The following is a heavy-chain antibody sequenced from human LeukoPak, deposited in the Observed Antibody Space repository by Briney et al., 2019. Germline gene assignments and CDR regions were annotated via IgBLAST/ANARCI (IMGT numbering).Heavy chain of an antibody. CDR3: ARENEGSGWYV. CDR2: IYHSGST. D-gene: IGHD6-19*01. Sequence: SETLSLTCTVSGGSISSGGYYWSWIRQPPGKGLEWIGYIYHSGSTYYNPSLKSRVTISVDTSKNQFSLKLSSVTAADTAVYYCARENEGSGWYVWGQGTLVTVSS. CDR1: GGSISSGGYY. J-gene: IGHJ4*02. V-gene: IGHV4-30-2*01.